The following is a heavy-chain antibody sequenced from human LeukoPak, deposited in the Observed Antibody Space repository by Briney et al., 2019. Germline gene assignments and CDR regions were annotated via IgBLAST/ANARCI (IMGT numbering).Heavy chain of an antibody. CDR3: ARVKYYGSGSYYASFDY. CDR2: INPNSGGT. V-gene: IGHV1-2*02. Sequence: ASVKVSFKASGYTFTGYYMHWVRQAPGQGLEWMGWINPNSGGTNYAQKFQGRVTMTRDTSISTAYMELSRLRSDDTAVYYCARVKYYGSGSYYASFDYWGQGTLVTVSS. D-gene: IGHD3-10*01. CDR1: GYTFTGYY. J-gene: IGHJ4*02.